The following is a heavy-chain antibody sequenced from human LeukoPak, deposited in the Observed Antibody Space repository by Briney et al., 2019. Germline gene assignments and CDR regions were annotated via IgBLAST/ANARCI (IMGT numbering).Heavy chain of an antibody. V-gene: IGHV4-4*07. CDR2: ICTTGST. D-gene: IGHD6-19*01. CDR1: GGSISNYY. J-gene: IGHJ3*02. Sequence: SETLSLTCTVSGGSISNYYWSWIRQPAGKGLEWIGRICTTGSTNYNSSLKSRVTMSVDTSKNQFSLKLSSVTAADTAVYYCGIAVAANDDAFDIWGQGTMVTVSS. CDR3: GIAVAANDDAFDI.